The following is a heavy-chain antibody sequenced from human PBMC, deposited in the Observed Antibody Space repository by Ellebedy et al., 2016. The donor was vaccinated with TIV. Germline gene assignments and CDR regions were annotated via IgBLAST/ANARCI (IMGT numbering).Heavy chain of an antibody. J-gene: IGHJ4*02. CDR3: ARDSRGYSSSWYLDY. CDR1: GGSFSGYY. D-gene: IGHD6-13*01. V-gene: IGHV4-4*07. Sequence: SETLSLXXAVYGGSFSGYYWSWIRQPAGKGLEWIGRIYTSGSTNYNPSLKSRVTMSVDMSKNQFFLKLSSVTAADTAVYYCARDSRGYSSSWYLDYWGQGTLVTVSS. CDR2: IYTSGST.